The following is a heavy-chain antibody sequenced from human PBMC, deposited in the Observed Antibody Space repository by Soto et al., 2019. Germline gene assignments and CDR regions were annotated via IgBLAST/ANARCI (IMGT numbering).Heavy chain of an antibody. CDR1: GXTFDDYS. D-gene: IGHD3-3*01. CDR3: AKGIIRFLEWLFDY. J-gene: IGHJ4*02. Sequence: SLRLSCAASGXTFDDYSMHWVRQAPGKGLEWVSGISWNSGSIVYADSVKGRFTISRDNAKNSLYLQMNGMRAQDTALYYCAKGIIRFLEWLFDYWGQGTLATVS. CDR2: ISWNSGSI. V-gene: IGHV3-9*01.